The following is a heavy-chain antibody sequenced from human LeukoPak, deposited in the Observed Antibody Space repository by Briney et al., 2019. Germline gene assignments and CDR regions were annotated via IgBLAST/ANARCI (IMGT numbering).Heavy chain of an antibody. V-gene: IGHV4-61*01. CDR2: IYYSGST. CDR1: GGSVSSGSYY. J-gene: IGHJ4*02. CDR3: ARSVSYYDSSGYLDY. D-gene: IGHD3-22*01. Sequence: SETLSLTCTVSGGSVSSGSYYWSWIRQPPGKGLEWIGYIYYSGSTNYNPSLKSRVTISVDTSKNQFSLKLSSVTAADTAAYYCARSVSYYDSSGYLDYWGQGTLVTVSS.